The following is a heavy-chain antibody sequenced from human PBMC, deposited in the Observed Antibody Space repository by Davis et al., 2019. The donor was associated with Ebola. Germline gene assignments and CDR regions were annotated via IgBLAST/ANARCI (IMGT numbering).Heavy chain of an antibody. V-gene: IGHV3-73*01. J-gene: IGHJ2*01. CDR1: GFTFSGSA. CDR2: IGSKANSYAT. D-gene: IGHD2-2*01. CDR3: TGTLPAANRYFDL. Sequence: GESLKISCAASGFTFSGSAMHWVRQASGKGLEWVGRIGSKANSYATAYAASVKGRFTISRDDSKNTAYLQMNSLKTEDTAVYYCTGTLPAANRYFDLWGRGTLVTVSS.